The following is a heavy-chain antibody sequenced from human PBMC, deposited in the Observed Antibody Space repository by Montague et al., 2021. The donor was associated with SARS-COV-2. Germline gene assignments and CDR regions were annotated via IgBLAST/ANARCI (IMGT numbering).Heavy chain of an antibody. J-gene: IGHJ3*02. Sequence: SDTLSLTCAVSRGSFSNYYWTWIRQSPGKGLEWIGEINQGGAPNYTPSLKSRATISLDTSKKQISLKLNSVTVADTAVFFCARGRPVQGSFRHFDSISSGALDIWAQGSLVIVSS. CDR1: RGSFSNYY. CDR3: ARGRPVQGSFRHFDSISSGALDI. V-gene: IGHV4-34*01. CDR2: INQGGAP. D-gene: IGHD3-9*01.